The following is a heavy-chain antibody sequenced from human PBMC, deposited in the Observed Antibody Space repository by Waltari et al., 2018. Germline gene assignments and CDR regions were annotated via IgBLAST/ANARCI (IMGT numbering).Heavy chain of an antibody. J-gene: IGHJ4*02. D-gene: IGHD3-22*01. CDR2: INQDGSEK. V-gene: IGHV3-7*01. CDR1: GFTFGHYW. CDR3: AKDRVTGHSSAHYNFDY. Sequence: EVQLVESGGGLVQPGGSLRLSCAVSGFTFGHYWMSWVRQAPGKGLEWVANINQDGSEKHHVDSVKGRFTISRDNAKNSLYLQMNTLRAEDTAVYYCAKDRVTGHSSAHYNFDYWGQGTLVTVSS.